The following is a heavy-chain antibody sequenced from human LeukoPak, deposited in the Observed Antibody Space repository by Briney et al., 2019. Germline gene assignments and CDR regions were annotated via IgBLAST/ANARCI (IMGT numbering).Heavy chain of an antibody. V-gene: IGHV3-64*01. CDR2: ITSDGGGT. J-gene: IGHJ4*02. D-gene: IGHD6-13*01. Sequence: PGGSLRLSCAASGFTFSSYSMNWVRQAPGKGLEYVSAITSDGGGTFYANSVKGRFTISRDNSKDTLSLHMASLTTEDTAVYYCARETATGVTSSWYYDCWGQGTLVTVSS. CDR3: ARETATGVTSSWYYDC. CDR1: GFTFSSYS.